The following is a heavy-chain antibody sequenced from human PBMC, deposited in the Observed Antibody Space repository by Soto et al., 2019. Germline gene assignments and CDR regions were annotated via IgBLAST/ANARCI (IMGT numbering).Heavy chain of an antibody. CDR1: GGSISSYY. Sequence: PSETLSLTCPVSGGSISSYYWSWIRQPPGKGLEWIGYIYYSGSTNYNPSLKSRVTISVDTSKNQFSLKLSSVTAADTAVYYCARGAYTNGYMWSSYRAFEYWGEGTLVTVP. CDR2: IYYSGST. J-gene: IGHJ4*02. V-gene: IGHV4-59*01. CDR3: ARGAYTNGYMWSSYRAFEY. D-gene: IGHD3-16*02.